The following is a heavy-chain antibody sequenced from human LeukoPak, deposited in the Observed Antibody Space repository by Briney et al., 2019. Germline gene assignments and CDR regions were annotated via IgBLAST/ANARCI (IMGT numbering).Heavy chain of an antibody. CDR1: GYTSNTYG. V-gene: IGHV1-18*01. Sequence: GASVKVSCKASGYTSNTYGISWVRQAPGQRPEWMGWINTDNGNTKYAQKYQGRVTMTTDTSTSTAYMELSSLRSDDTAVYYCARKGCTGDCYRFDPWGQGTLVTVSP. CDR3: ARKGCTGDCYRFDP. D-gene: IGHD2-21*02. J-gene: IGHJ5*02. CDR2: INTDNGNT.